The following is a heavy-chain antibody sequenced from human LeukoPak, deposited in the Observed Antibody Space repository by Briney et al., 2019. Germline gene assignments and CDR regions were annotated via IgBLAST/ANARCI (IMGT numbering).Heavy chain of an antibody. CDR1: GFTFSSYW. V-gene: IGHV3-7*03. CDR3: AKKKDGPFDY. Sequence: PGGSLRLSCAASGFTFSSYWMSWVRQAPEKGLEWVANINQDGSEKYYVDSVKGRFTISRDNSKNTLYLQMNSLRAEDTAVYYCAKKKDGPFDYWGQGTLVTVSS. J-gene: IGHJ4*02. D-gene: IGHD2-15*01. CDR2: INQDGSEK.